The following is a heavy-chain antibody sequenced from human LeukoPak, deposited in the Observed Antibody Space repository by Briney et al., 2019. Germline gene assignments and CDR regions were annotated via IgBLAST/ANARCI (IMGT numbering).Heavy chain of an antibody. CDR3: ARNYYDSSGYSTSDY. D-gene: IGHD3-22*01. CDR1: GYTFTCYY. CDR2: INPNSGGT. J-gene: IGHJ4*02. Sequence: ASVKVSCKASGYTFTCYYMHWVRQAPGQGLEWMGWINPNSGGTNYAQKFQGRVTMTRDTSISTAYMELSRLRSDDTAVYYCARNYYDSSGYSTSDYWGQGTLVTVSS. V-gene: IGHV1-2*02.